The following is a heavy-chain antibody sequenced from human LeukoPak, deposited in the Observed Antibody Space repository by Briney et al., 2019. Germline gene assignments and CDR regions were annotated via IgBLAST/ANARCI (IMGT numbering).Heavy chain of an antibody. V-gene: IGHV1-69*05. D-gene: IGHD3-10*01. CDR3: ARGGWYYYGSGSSNWFDP. CDR1: GGTFSSYA. J-gene: IGHJ5*02. Sequence: SVKVSCKASGGTFSSYAISWVRQAPGQGLEWMGRIIPIFGTANYAQKFQGRVTITTDESTSTAYMEPSSLRSEDTAVYYCARGGWYYYGSGSSNWFDPWGQGTLVTVSS. CDR2: IIPIFGTA.